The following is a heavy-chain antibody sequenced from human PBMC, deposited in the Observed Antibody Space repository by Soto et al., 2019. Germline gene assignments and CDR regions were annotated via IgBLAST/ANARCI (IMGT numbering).Heavy chain of an antibody. CDR2: LSSDGRDK. CDR3: ARYAPFLDY. J-gene: IGHJ4*02. V-gene: IGHV3-30*04. Sequence: QVQLVESGGGVVQPGGSLRLSCAASGFTFSAYPMHWVRHAPGKGLEWVAVLSSDGRDKFYADSVKGRFTISRDNSKNTLYLQINSLRPEDTGVYFCARYAPFLDYWGLGTLVTVSS. CDR1: GFTFSAYP.